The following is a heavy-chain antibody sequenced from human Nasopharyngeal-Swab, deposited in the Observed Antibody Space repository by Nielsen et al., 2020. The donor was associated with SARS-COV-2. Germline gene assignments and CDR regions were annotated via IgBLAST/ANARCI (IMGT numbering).Heavy chain of an antibody. CDR1: GFTFSSYS. V-gene: IGHV3-48*01. J-gene: IGHJ3*02. Sequence: LSLTCAASGFTFSSYSMNWVRQAPGKGLEWVSYISSSSSTIYYADSVKGRFTISRDNAKNSLYLQMNSLRAEDTAVYYCASLDVGLGDDAFDIWGQGTMVTVSS. CDR2: ISSSSSTI. CDR3: ASLDVGLGDDAFDI. D-gene: IGHD5-12*01.